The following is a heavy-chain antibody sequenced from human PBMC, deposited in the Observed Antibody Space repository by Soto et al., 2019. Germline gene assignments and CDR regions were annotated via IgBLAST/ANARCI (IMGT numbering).Heavy chain of an antibody. CDR1: GFTFSSYS. Sequence: EVQLVESGGGLVKPGGSLRLSCAASGFTFSSYSMNWVRQAPGKGLEWVSSISSSTGYMYYAASVKGRFTISRDNAKNSLYLQMNSLRAEATAVYYCARDFRDGYYFDYWGQGTLVTVSS. J-gene: IGHJ4*02. V-gene: IGHV3-21*01. D-gene: IGHD5-12*01. CDR3: ARDFRDGYYFDY. CDR2: ISSSTGYM.